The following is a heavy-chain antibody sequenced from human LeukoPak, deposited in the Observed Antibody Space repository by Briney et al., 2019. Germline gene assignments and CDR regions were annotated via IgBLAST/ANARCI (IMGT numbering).Heavy chain of an antibody. D-gene: IGHD1-14*01. V-gene: IGHV5-51*01. CDR3: ERRFKANHDAFDI. Sequence: GESLKISCNTSGYRLTTYWIGRVRQMPGKSPEWMLSIYHDDSDTLYSPSYQANLTLSADKYNTTAYPQGHRVSASHSAIYHCERRFKANHDAFDIWGQGTMVTVSS. CDR2: IYHDDSDT. CDR1: GYRLTTYW. J-gene: IGHJ3*02.